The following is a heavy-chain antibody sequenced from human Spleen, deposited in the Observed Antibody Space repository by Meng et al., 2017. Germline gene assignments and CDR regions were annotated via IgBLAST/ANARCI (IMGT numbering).Heavy chain of an antibody. CDR3: ARGPTTMAHDFDY. V-gene: IGHV4-34*01. D-gene: IGHD4-11*01. CDR1: GGSFSDYY. Sequence: QGQMQQVGVRLLQPSWTLSPSWVDSGGSFSDYYGSWSRQPPGKGLGWIGEINHSGSTNYNPSLESRATISVDTSQNNLSLKLSSVTAADSAVYYCARGPTTMAHDFDYWGQGTLVTVSS. CDR2: INHSGST. J-gene: IGHJ4*02.